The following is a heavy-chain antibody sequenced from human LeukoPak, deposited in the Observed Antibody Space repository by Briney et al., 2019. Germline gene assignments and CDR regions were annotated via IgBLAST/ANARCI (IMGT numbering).Heavy chain of an antibody. D-gene: IGHD3-22*01. Sequence: GGSLRLSCAASGFTVSSNYMSWVRQAPGKGLEWVSVIYSGGSTYYADSVKGRFTISRDNSKNTLYLQMNSLRAEDTAVYYCARDVTYYYDSSGYLPKGVFDYWGQGTLVTVSS. CDR2: IYSGGST. CDR3: ARDVTYYYDSSGYLPKGVFDY. V-gene: IGHV3-53*01. CDR1: GFTVSSNY. J-gene: IGHJ4*02.